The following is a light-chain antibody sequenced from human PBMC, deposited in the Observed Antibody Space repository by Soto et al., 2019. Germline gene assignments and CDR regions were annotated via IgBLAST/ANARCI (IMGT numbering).Light chain of an antibody. CDR1: QSVNRN. CDR2: DAS. Sequence: EIVMTQSPATLSVSPGESATLSCRASQSVNRNLAWYQQKPGQTPRLLIYDASSRATGIPARFSGSGSGTDFTLTISSLQSEDFAVYYCQQYNNWPLTFGGGTNVEIK. CDR3: QQYNNWPLT. J-gene: IGKJ4*01. V-gene: IGKV3-15*01.